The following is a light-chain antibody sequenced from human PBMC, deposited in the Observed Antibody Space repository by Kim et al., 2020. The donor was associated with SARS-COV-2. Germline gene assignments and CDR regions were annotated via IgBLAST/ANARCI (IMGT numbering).Light chain of an antibody. CDR3: CSYGGGSTSI. V-gene: IGLV2-23*02. CDR2: EVS. J-gene: IGLJ2*01. Sequence: QSVLTQPASVSGSPGQSITISCTATSSDVGGFNHVSWYQQHPGKVPKLIIYEVSNRPSGVSNRFSGSKSGNTASLTISGLQAEDEADYYCCSYGGGSTSIFGGGTQLTVL. CDR1: SSDVGGFNH.